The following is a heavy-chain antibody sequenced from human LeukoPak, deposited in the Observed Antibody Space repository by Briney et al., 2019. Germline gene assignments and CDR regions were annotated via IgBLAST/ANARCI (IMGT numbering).Heavy chain of an antibody. CDR2: IYDSGST. Sequence: SETLSLTCNVSGGSIINYYWTWIRQPPGKGLEWIGYIYDSGSTNYNPSLKSRVTIPVDTSKNQFSLSLTSVTAADTAVYYCARGIRYGNDYWGQGTPVTVSS. V-gene: IGHV4-59*01. CDR3: ARGIRYGNDY. D-gene: IGHD6-13*01. CDR1: GGSIINYY. J-gene: IGHJ4*02.